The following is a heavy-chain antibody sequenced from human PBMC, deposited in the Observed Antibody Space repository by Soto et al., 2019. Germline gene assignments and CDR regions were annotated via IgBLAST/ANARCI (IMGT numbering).Heavy chain of an antibody. Sequence: SETLSLTCTVPGGSISSGDFCWSWIRQPPGKGLEWIGYIYYSGSTYYNPSLKSRVTISVDTSKNQFSLKLSSVTAADTAVYYCARSSAVITTLDYFDYWGQGTLVTVSS. CDR1: GGSISSGDFC. CDR3: ARSSAVITTLDYFDY. D-gene: IGHD3-22*01. J-gene: IGHJ4*02. CDR2: IYYSGST. V-gene: IGHV4-30-4*01.